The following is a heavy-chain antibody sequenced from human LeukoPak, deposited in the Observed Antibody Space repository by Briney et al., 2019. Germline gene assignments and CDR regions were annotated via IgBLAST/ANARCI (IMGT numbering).Heavy chain of an antibody. CDR1: GFTVSSNY. CDR2: IYSGGST. V-gene: IGHV3-53*01. D-gene: IGHD3-10*01. CDR3: ARVPNYGSGSGFDP. J-gene: IGHJ5*02. Sequence: GGSLRLSCAASGFTVSSNYMSWVRQALWKGLEWVSVIYSGGSTYYADSVKGRFTISRDNSKNTLYLQMNSLRAEDTAVYYCARVPNYGSGSGFDPWGQGTLVTVSS.